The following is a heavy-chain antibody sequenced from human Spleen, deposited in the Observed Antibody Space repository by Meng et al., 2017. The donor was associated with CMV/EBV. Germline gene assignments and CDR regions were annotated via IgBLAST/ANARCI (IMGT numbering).Heavy chain of an antibody. CDR1: LTIRNYW. CDR2: INSDGSHT. D-gene: IGHD1-26*01. CDR3: VREAFDHDYYAAYEHFQH. J-gene: IGHJ1*01. Sequence: LTIRNYWMHWVRQAPGKGLMWVSHINSDGSHTTYADCVEGRFTISRDNTKNILYLQMNSLRAEDTAVYYCVREAFDHDYYAAYEHFQHWGQGTLVTVSS. V-gene: IGHV3-74*01.